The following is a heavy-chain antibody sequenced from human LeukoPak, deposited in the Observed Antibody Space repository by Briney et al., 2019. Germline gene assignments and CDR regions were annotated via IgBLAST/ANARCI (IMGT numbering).Heavy chain of an antibody. J-gene: IGHJ5*02. V-gene: IGHV4-38-2*01. CDR2: VYHTGNA. D-gene: IGHD6-13*01. Sequence: TSETLSLTCAVSGYSISHGYYWGWVRQPPGKGLEWIGVVYHTGNAYYDPSLKSRVTTSVDTSNNQFSLRVTCVTAADTAVYYRARWVSSKRNWFDPWGQGTLVILSS. CDR1: GYSISHGYY. CDR3: ARWVSSKRNWFDP.